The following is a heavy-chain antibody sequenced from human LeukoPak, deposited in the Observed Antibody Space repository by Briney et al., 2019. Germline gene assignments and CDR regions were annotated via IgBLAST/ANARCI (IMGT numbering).Heavy chain of an antibody. V-gene: IGHV3-7*01. CDR1: GFTFSSYW. CDR3: RTYDDYENFDY. CDR2: IKQDGSEK. J-gene: IGHJ4*02. Sequence: GGSLRLSCAASGFTFSSYWMSGVRQAPGKGREWVANIKQDGSEKYYVDSVKGRFTISRDNAKNSLYLQMNSLRAEDTAVYYCRTYDDYENFDYWGQGTLVTVSS. D-gene: IGHD4-17*01.